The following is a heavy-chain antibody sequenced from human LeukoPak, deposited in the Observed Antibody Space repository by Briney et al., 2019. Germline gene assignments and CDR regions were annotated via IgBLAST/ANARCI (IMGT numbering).Heavy chain of an antibody. J-gene: IGHJ4*02. D-gene: IGHD2-2*01. Sequence: GASLKISFKGSGSSFTSYWIGWVRQMPGKGLEWMGIIYPGDSDTRYSPSFQGQVTISADKSISTAYLQWSSLKASDTAMYYCARHGCSSTSCLSIDYWGQGTLVTVSS. CDR3: ARHGCSSTSCLSIDY. V-gene: IGHV5-51*01. CDR2: IYPGDSDT. CDR1: GSSFTSYW.